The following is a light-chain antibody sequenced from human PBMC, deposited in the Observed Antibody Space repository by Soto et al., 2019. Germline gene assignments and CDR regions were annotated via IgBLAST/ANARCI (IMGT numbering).Light chain of an antibody. Sequence: EIVLTQSPATLSLSPGERATLSCRASQSVSRYLAWYQQKPGQAPRLLIYDASNRATGIPARFSGSGSGTDFPLTITGVEPEDFAVYYCHQRSNWPSTFGGGTKVEIK. CDR3: HQRSNWPST. J-gene: IGKJ4*01. CDR2: DAS. CDR1: QSVSRY. V-gene: IGKV3-11*01.